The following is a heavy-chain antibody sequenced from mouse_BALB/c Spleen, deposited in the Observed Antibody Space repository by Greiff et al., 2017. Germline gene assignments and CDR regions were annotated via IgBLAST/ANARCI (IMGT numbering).Heavy chain of an antibody. J-gene: IGHJ3*01. CDR3: ARSAHSDGFAY. CDR2: ISSGSSTI. V-gene: IGHV5-17*02. CDR1: GFTFSSFG. Sequence: EVMLVESGGGLVQPGGSRKLSCAASGFTFSSFGMHWVRQAPEKGLEWVAYISSGSSTIYYADTVKGRFTISRDNPKNTLFLQMTSLRSEDTAMYYCARSAHSDGFAYWGQGTLVTVSA.